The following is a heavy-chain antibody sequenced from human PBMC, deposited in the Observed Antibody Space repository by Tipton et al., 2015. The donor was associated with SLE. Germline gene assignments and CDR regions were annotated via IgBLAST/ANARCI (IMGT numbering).Heavy chain of an antibody. Sequence: TLSLTCAVYGGSFSGYYCSWIRQPPGKGLEWIGEINHSGSTNYNPSLKSRVTISVDTSKNQFSLKLSSVTAADTAVYYCAREITMVRGVIIPIGAFDIWGQGTIVTVSS. V-gene: IGHV4-34*01. D-gene: IGHD3-10*01. CDR1: GGSFSGYY. J-gene: IGHJ3*02. CDR2: INHSGST. CDR3: AREITMVRGVIIPIGAFDI.